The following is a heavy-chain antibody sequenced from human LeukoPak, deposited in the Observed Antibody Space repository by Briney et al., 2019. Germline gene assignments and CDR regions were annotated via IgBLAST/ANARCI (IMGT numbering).Heavy chain of an antibody. CDR2: LYYSGST. CDR3: ARGVPEYYDFWSGYFYYFDY. V-gene: IGHV4-59*01. Sequence: SETLSLTCTVSGGSITGYYWSWIRQPPGKGLEWIGYLYYSGSTNYNPSLKSRVTISVDTSKNQFSLKLTSVTAADTAVYYCARGVPEYYDFWSGYFYYFDYWGQGTLVTVSS. D-gene: IGHD3-3*01. CDR1: GGSITGYY. J-gene: IGHJ4*02.